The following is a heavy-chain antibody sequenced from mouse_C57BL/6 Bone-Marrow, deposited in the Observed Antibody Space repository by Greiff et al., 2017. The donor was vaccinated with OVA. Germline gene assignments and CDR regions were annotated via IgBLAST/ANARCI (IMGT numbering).Heavy chain of an antibody. V-gene: IGHV1-81*01. J-gene: IGHJ4*01. CDR1: GYTFTSYG. Sequence: QVQLQQSGAELARPGASVKLSCKASGYTFTSYGISWVKQRTGQGLEWIGEIYPRSGNTYYNEKFKGKATLTADKSSSTAYMELRSLTSEDSAVYYCARSAFYYGNYGYAMDYWGQGTSVTVSS. D-gene: IGHD2-1*01. CDR3: ARSAFYYGNYGYAMDY. CDR2: IYPRSGNT.